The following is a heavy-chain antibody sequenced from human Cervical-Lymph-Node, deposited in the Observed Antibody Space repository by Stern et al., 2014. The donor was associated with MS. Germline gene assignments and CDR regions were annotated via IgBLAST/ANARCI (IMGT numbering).Heavy chain of an antibody. J-gene: IGHJ5*02. Sequence: PLVQSGAEVKKPGTSVKVSCKASGFTFSKYDVQWLRQARGHGLEWMGRVVTLNGEPNYAQTFPERVTMTRDTFVRHAYLELSSLTSEDTAIYYCASETYAYYVDQRPPGGFAPWGQGTLVTVSS. V-gene: IGHV1-58*01. CDR3: ASETYAYYVDQRPPGGFAP. CDR2: VVTLNGEP. CDR1: GFTFSKYD. D-gene: IGHD2-21*01.